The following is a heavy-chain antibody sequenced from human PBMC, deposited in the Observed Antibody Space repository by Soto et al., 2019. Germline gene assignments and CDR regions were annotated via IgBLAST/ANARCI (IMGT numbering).Heavy chain of an antibody. D-gene: IGHD1-26*01. CDR2: ISSSSSYI. CDR1: GFTFSSYS. CDR3: ARRGGATNVNRYGMDV. J-gene: IGHJ6*02. Sequence: EVQLVESGGGLVKPGGSLRLSCAASGFTFSSYSMNWVRQAPGKGLEWVSSISSSSSYIYYADSVKGRFTISRDNAKNSLYLQMNSLRAEDTAVYYCARRGGATNVNRYGMDVWGQGTTVTVSS. V-gene: IGHV3-21*01.